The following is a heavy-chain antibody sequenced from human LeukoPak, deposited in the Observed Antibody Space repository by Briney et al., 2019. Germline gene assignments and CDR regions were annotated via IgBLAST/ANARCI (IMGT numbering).Heavy chain of an antibody. Sequence: GGSLRLSCAASGFIFDDYGMTWVRQAPGKGLEWVSDINWNGGSTGYADSVKGRFTISRDNAKNSLYLQMNGLRAEDTAAYYCMRGATDTTRWFDPWGQGTLVTVSS. V-gene: IGHV3-20*04. J-gene: IGHJ5*02. CDR1: GFIFDDYG. CDR3: MRGATDTTRWFDP. D-gene: IGHD1-7*01. CDR2: INWNGGST.